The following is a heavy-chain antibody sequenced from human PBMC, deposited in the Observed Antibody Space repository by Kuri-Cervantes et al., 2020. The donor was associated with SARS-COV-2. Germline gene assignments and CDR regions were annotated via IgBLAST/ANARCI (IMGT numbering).Heavy chain of an antibody. CDR3: AQTLIAVAGYFDY. Sequence: GGSLRLSCAASGFTFSSYGMHWVRQAPGKGLEWVAVISYDGSNTYYAYSVKGRFTISRDSSKNTLYLQINSLRAEDTAVYYCAQTLIAVAGYFDYWGQGTLVTGSS. D-gene: IGHD6-19*01. J-gene: IGHJ4*02. CDR1: GFTFSSYG. V-gene: IGHV3-30*18. CDR2: ISYDGSNT.